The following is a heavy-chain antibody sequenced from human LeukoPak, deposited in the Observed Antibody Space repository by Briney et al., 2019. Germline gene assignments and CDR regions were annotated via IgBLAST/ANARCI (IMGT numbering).Heavy chain of an antibody. CDR1: GFTFSSYS. CDR2: ITDSDSGT. V-gene: IGHV3-23*01. Sequence: PGGSLRLSCAASGFTFSSYSMNWVRQAPGKGLEWVSAITDSDSGTYYADSVKGRFTISRDNSKNTLYLQMNSLRAEDTAVYYCAKAYGYSSSWTSNYYFYGLDVWGQGTTVTVSS. CDR3: AKAYGYSSSWTSNYYFYGLDV. J-gene: IGHJ6*02. D-gene: IGHD6-13*01.